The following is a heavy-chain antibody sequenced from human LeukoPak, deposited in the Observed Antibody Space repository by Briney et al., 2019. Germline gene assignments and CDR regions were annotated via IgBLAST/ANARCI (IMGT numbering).Heavy chain of an antibody. Sequence: PSETLSLTCTVSGYSISSGYYWGWIRQPPGKGLEWIGSIYHSGSTYYNPSLKSRVTISVDTSKNQFSLRLSSVTAADTAVYYCARDFSGWELLGAFDIWGQGTMVTVSS. CDR3: ARDFSGWELLGAFDI. CDR1: GYSISSGYY. CDR2: IYHSGST. V-gene: IGHV4-38-2*02. J-gene: IGHJ3*02. D-gene: IGHD1-26*01.